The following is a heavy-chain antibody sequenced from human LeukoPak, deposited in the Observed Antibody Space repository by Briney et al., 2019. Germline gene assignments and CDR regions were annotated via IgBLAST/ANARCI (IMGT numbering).Heavy chain of an antibody. J-gene: IGHJ3*02. Sequence: NPSETLSLTCTVSGYSITSGYYWGWIRQPPGKGLEWIGSIYHTGSTYYNPSLKSRVTISVDTSKNQFSLNLSSVTAADTAMYYCARELSDAFDIWGQGTMVTVSS. D-gene: IGHD2/OR15-2a*01. CDR1: GYSITSGYY. V-gene: IGHV4-38-2*02. CDR2: IYHTGST. CDR3: ARELSDAFDI.